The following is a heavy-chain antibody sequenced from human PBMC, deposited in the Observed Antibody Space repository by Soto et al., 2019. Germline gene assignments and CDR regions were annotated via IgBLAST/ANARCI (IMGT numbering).Heavy chain of an antibody. CDR2: IYWDDNN. J-gene: IGHJ4*02. CDR3: XXXSGWLSDY. CDR1: GFSLTSTAVG. V-gene: IGHV2-5*02. D-gene: IGHD6-19*01. Sequence: QITLKESGPTLVKPTQTLTLTCTFSGFSLTSTAVGVNWIRQPPGKALEWLALIYWDDNNQYNPSLKSRLTVTKHTSKIQVVXXXXXXXXXXXXXXXXXXXSGWLSDYWGQGTLVTVSS.